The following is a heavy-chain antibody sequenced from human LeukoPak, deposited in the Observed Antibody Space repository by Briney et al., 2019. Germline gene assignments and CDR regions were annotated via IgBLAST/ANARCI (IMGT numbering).Heavy chain of an antibody. CDR3: ARRHYYYDRSGFYYYFDT. D-gene: IGHD3-22*01. CDR2: IYPGDSDT. V-gene: IGHV5-51*01. J-gene: IGHJ4*02. Sequence: GESLKISCKGSGYRFTSYWIGWVRQMPGKGLEWMGIIYPGDSDTRYSPSFQGQVTLSADKSISTAYLQWSSLKASDTAMYYCARRHYYYDRSGFYYYFDTWGQGTQVTVTS. CDR1: GYRFTSYW.